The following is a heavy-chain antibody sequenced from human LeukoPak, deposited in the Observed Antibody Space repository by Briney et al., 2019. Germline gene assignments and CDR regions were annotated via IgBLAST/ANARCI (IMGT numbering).Heavy chain of an antibody. V-gene: IGHV3-48*01. D-gene: IGHD3-16*01. Sequence: GGSLRLSYAASGFTFSSYSMNWVRQAPGKGLEWVPYISSSSNTIYYADSVKGRFTISRDNAKNSLYLQMNSLRAEDTAVYYCARDRAAGAYPWYFDYWGQGTLVTVSS. CDR2: ISSSSNTI. CDR1: GFTFSSYS. J-gene: IGHJ4*02. CDR3: ARDRAAGAYPWYFDY.